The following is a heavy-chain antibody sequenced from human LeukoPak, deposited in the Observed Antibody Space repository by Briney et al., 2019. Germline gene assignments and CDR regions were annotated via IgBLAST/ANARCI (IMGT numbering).Heavy chain of an antibody. CDR3: ARDLMSRDYYGSGLNWFDP. V-gene: IGHV4-4*07. Sequence: SETLTLTCTVSGGSISSYHWSWIRQPAGKGLEWVGRIYSSGNTIYNPSLKSRVTMSVDTSKNQFSLKLSSVTAADTAVYYCARDLMSRDYYGSGLNWFDPWGQGTLVTVSS. D-gene: IGHD3-10*01. CDR2: IYSSGNT. CDR1: GGSISSYH. J-gene: IGHJ5*02.